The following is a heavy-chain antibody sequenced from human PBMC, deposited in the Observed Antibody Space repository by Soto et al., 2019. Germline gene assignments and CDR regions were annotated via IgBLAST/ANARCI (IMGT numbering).Heavy chain of an antibody. CDR2: INAGNGNT. Sequence: QVQLVQSGAEEKKPEASVKVSCKASGYTFTSYDMHWVRQAPGQRLEWMGWINAGNGNTKYSQKFQGRVTITRDTSASTAYMELSSLRSEDTAVYYCARDKIPGILDYWGQGTLVTVSS. V-gene: IGHV1-3*05. CDR1: GYTFTSYD. D-gene: IGHD1-20*01. CDR3: ARDKIPGILDY. J-gene: IGHJ4*02.